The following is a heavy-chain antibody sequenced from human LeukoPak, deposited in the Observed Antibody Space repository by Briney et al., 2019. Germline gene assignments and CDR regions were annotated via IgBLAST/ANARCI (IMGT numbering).Heavy chain of an antibody. J-gene: IGHJ3*02. V-gene: IGHV3-11*01. CDR3: ARAADDSSGYYGLNDAFDI. CDR2: ISSSGSTI. CDR1: GFTFSDYY. Sequence: PGGSLRLSCAASGFTFSDYYMSWIRQAPGKGLEWVSYISSSGSTIYYADSVKGRFTISRDNAKNSLYLQRNSLRAEDTAVYYCARAADDSSGYYGLNDAFDIWGQGTMVTVSS. D-gene: IGHD3-22*01.